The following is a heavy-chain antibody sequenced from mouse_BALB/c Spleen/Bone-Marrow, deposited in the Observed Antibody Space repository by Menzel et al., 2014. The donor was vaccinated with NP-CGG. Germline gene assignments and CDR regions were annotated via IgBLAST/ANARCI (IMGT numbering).Heavy chain of an antibody. CDR2: FYTGDGDS. V-gene: IGHV1-80*01. CDR1: GYAFSSYW. CDR3: AXXXXLXXXDX. J-gene: IGHJ4*01. Sequence: VQLQQSGAELARPGSSVKFSCKAPGYAFSSYWINWVKQRPGLGLERIGQFYTGDGDSNYNGKLKGKATLTADKSSSTAYMQLSSLASEDSAVYFCAXXXXLXXXDXWGQRTSGAXSS.